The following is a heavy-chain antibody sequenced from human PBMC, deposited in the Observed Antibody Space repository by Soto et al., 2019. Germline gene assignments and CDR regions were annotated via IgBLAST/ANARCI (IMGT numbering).Heavy chain of an antibody. CDR3: ARHYSAMGV. J-gene: IGHJ6*02. V-gene: IGHV3-53*02. CDR2: IYSDNST. CDR1: GFTVSSDS. Sequence: EVQLVETGGDLIQPGGSLRLSCAASGFTVSSDSMTWVRQAPGKGLEWISIIYSDNSTDYADSVKGRFSISRDTSKNILYLQMNSLRDEDTAEYYCARHYSAMGVWGQGTTVTVSS.